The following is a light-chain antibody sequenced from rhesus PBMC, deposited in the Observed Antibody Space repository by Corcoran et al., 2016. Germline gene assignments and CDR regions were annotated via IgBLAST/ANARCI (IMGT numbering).Light chain of an antibody. J-gene: IGKJ3*01. Sequence: DIQMTQSPSSLSASVGDTVTITCRASQGISNYLAWYQQKPGKDPKPLIYNASNLESGVPSRFSGSGSGTDFTLTSSSLQPEHFAIYYCQQHNSYPFTFDPGTKLYIK. V-gene: IGKV1S14*01. CDR1: QGISNY. CDR3: QQHNSYPFT. CDR2: NAS.